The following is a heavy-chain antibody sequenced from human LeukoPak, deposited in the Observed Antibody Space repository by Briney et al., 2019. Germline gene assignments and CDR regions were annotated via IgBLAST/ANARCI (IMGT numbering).Heavy chain of an antibody. D-gene: IGHD3-3*01. CDR1: GFTFSDHT. J-gene: IGHJ4*02. V-gene: IGHV3-21*01. Sequence: GGSLRLSCVDSGFTFSDHTMNWVRQAPGKGLEWVSSISSRSSYIYYTDSVKGRFTIYRDNAKNSLYLQMNSLRAEDTAVYYCARDVGAYYDFWSGYSDWGQGTLVTVSS. CDR3: ARDVGAYYDFWSGYSD. CDR2: ISSRSSYI.